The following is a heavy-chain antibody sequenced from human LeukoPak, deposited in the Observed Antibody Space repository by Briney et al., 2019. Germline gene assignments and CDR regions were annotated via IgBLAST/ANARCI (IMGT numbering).Heavy chain of an antibody. CDR3: ARVGSDYYDSSGYYDY. V-gene: IGHV1-8*01. Sequence: ASVKVSCKASGYTFTSYDINWVRQATGQGLGWMGWMNPNSGNTGYAQKFQGRVTMTRNTSISTAYMELSSLRSEDTAVYYCARVGSDYYDSSGYYDYWDQGTLVTVSS. D-gene: IGHD3-22*01. CDR1: GYTFTSYD. J-gene: IGHJ4*02. CDR2: MNPNSGNT.